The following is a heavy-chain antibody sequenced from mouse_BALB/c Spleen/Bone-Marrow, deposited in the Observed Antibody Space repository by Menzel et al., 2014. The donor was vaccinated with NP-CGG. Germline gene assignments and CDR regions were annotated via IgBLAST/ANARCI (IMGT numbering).Heavy chain of an antibody. CDR1: GFDFSRYW. CDR3: ARLNYYGNLFV. D-gene: IGHD1-1*01. CDR2: INPDRRTI. J-gene: IGHJ1*01. Sequence: VQLQESGGGLVQPGGSLKLSCAASGFDFSRYWMSWVRQAPGKGLEWIGEINPDRRTINYTPSLEDKFIISRDNAKNTLYLQMSKVRSEDTALYYCARLNYYGNLFVWGAGTTVTVSS. V-gene: IGHV4-1*02.